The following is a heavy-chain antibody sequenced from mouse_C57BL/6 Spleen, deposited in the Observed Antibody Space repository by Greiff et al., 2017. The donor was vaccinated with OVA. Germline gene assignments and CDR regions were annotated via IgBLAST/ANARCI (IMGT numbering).Heavy chain of an antibody. Sequence: QVQLQQSGAELVKPGASVKISCKASGYTFTDYYINWVKQRPGQGLEWIGKIGPGSGSTYYTEKFKGKATLTADKSSSTAYMHLSSLTSEDSAVYFGARHWDGKYYAMDYWGQGTSVTVSS. CDR3: ARHWDGKYYAMDY. V-gene: IGHV1-77*01. D-gene: IGHD4-1*01. CDR2: IGPGSGST. CDR1: GYTFTDYY. J-gene: IGHJ4*01.